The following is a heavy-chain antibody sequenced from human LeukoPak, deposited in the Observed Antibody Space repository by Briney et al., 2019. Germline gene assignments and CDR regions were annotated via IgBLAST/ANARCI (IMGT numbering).Heavy chain of an antibody. CDR1: GFTFSDYY. D-gene: IGHD5-12*01. CDR2: ISDSGSTI. V-gene: IGHV3-11*04. J-gene: IGHJ4*02. CDR3: ARDETPTNGYDSYDF. Sequence: PGGSLRLSCAASGFTFSDYYMSWIRQAPGKGLEWLSYISDSGSTIYYADSVKGRFTISRDNAKNSLYLQMNSLRAEDTAVYYCARDETPTNGYDSYDFWGQGTLVTVST.